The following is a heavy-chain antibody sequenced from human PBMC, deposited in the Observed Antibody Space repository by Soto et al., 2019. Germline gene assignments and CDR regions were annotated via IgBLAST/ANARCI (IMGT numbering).Heavy chain of an antibody. CDR2: VNAGNGNT. CDR1: GYTFTSYA. Sequence: ASVKVSCKASGYTFTSYAMHWVRQAPGQRLEWMGWVNAGNGNTKYSQKFQGRVTITRDTSASTAYMELSSLRSEDTAVYYCARDATQVVPAAMYNWFDTWGQGTLVTVSS. J-gene: IGHJ5*02. V-gene: IGHV1-3*01. D-gene: IGHD2-2*01. CDR3: ARDATQVVPAAMYNWFDT.